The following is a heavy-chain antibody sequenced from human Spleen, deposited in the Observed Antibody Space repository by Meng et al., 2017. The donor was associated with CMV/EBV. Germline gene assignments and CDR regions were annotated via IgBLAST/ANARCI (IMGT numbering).Heavy chain of an antibody. V-gene: IGHV1-18*01. CDR1: GYTFHTYG. D-gene: IGHD1-1*01. CDR3: ARDDGRDY. J-gene: IGHJ4*02. CDR2: ISAYNVTT. Sequence: SVRVSCKTSGYTFHTYGITWVRQAPGQGLEWMGWISAYNVTTDYAQKLQGRVTMTTDTSTSTAYMELRSLRFDDTAVYYCARDDGRDYWGQGTLVTVSS.